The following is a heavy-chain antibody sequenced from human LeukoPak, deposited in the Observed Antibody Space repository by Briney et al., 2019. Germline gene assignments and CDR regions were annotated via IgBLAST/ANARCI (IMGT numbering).Heavy chain of an antibody. Sequence: SETLSLTCTVSGGSISSYYWSWIRQPPGKGLEWIGYIYYSGSTNYNPSLKSRVTISVDTSKNQFSLKLSSVTAADTAVYYCARTDRSGYYGDFWGQGTLVTVSS. CDR2: IYYSGST. V-gene: IGHV4-59*01. D-gene: IGHD3-22*01. J-gene: IGHJ4*02. CDR3: ARTDRSGYYGDF. CDR1: GGSISSYY.